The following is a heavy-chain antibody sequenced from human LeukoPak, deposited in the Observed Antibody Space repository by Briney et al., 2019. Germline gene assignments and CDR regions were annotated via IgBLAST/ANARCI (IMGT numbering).Heavy chain of an antibody. CDR1: GFTFSTYW. CDR2: IKQDGSEK. D-gene: IGHD6-13*01. V-gene: IGHV3-7*01. J-gene: IGHJ4*02. Sequence: VGSLRLSCAASGFTFSTYWRSWVRQAPGKGLEWVANIKQDGSEKYYLDSVKGRFTISRDNAKNSLYLQMNRLRAEDTAVYFCTREAAAGIDYWGQGTLVTVSS. CDR3: TREAAAGIDY.